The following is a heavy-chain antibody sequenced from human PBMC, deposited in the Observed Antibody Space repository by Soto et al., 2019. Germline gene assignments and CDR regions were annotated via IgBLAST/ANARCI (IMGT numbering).Heavy chain of an antibody. Sequence: GGSLRLSCAASGFTVSSNYMSWVRQAPGKGLEWVSVIYSGGSTYYADSVKGRFTISRDNSKNTLYLQMNSLRAEDTAVYYCARDLGYSYGYYYYGMDVWGQGTTVTVSS. CDR2: IYSGGST. CDR3: ARDLGYSYGYYYYGMDV. D-gene: IGHD5-18*01. V-gene: IGHV3-66*01. J-gene: IGHJ6*02. CDR1: GFTVSSNY.